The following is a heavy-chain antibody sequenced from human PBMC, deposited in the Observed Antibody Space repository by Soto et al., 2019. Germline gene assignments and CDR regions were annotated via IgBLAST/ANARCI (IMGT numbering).Heavy chain of an antibody. CDR2: IDHTGRT. D-gene: IGHD7-27*01. J-gene: IGHJ5*01. CDR3: ARSMNDHNHHHWGFDS. CDR1: GGSFNPYH. Sequence: SETLSLTCAVYGGSFNPYHWSFICQPPGKRLEWIGEIDHTGRTNYNPSVKGRVTMSVDTSKNQFSLNLRSVTAADTAVYFCARSMNDHNHHHWGFDSWGQGTLVTVSS. V-gene: IGHV4-34*01.